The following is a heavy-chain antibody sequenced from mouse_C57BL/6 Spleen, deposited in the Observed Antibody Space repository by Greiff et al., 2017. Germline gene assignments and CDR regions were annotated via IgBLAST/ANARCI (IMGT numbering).Heavy chain of an antibody. CDR3: AYYDYRYFDV. J-gene: IGHJ1*03. Sequence: EVKLQESGPGLVKPSQSLSLTCSVTGYSITSGYYWNWIRQFPGNKLEWMGYISYDGSNNYNPSLKNRISITRDTSKNQFFLKLNSVTTEDTATYYCAYYDYRYFDVWGTGTTVTVSS. V-gene: IGHV3-6*01. CDR1: GYSITSGYY. CDR2: ISYDGSN. D-gene: IGHD2-4*01.